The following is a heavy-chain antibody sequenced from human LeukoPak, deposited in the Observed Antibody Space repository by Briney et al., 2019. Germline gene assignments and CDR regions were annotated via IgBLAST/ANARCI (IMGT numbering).Heavy chain of an antibody. CDR1: RFSFSSYG. CDR3: VTVTSDY. J-gene: IGHJ4*02. D-gene: IGHD4-17*01. CDR2: MSVSGGST. Sequence: GGSLRLSCVASRFSFSSYGMSWVRQAPGKGLEWVSAMSVSGGSTYYADSVKGRFTMSRDNSKNMLYLQMNSLRAEDTAVYYCVTVTSDYWGQGTLVTVSS. V-gene: IGHV3-23*01.